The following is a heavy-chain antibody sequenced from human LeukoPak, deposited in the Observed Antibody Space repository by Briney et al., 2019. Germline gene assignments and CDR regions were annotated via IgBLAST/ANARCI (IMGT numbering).Heavy chain of an antibody. Sequence: GGSLRLSCAASGFTFSSYAMSWVRQAPGKGLEWVSTISSSGGTTYYADSVKGRFTISRDISKNTLYLQMNSLSAEDTAVYYCAKGGMYSSSSSYYFDYWGQGTLVTVSS. CDR3: AKGGMYSSSSSYYFDY. D-gene: IGHD6-6*01. CDR1: GFTFSSYA. J-gene: IGHJ4*02. CDR2: ISSSGGTT. V-gene: IGHV3-23*01.